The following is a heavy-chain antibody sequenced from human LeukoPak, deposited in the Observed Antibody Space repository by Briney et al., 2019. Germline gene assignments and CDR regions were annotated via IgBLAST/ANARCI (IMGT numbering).Heavy chain of an antibody. Sequence: GGPLRLSCAASGFTSSSYWMRWVRQAPGKGLVWVSRTNSDGSRTYYADSVKGRFTISKDNAENTVSLQMNSLRADDTAVYYCARGGYYVSGSFDCWGQGTLVTVST. CDR2: TNSDGSRT. D-gene: IGHD3-10*01. CDR3: ARGGYYVSGSFDC. J-gene: IGHJ4*02. V-gene: IGHV3-74*01. CDR1: GFTSSSYW.